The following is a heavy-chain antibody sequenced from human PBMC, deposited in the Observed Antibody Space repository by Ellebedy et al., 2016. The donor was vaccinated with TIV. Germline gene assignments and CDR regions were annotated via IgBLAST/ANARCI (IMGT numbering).Heavy chain of an antibody. CDR3: ARDRGEYYYDSSGSIDY. CDR1: GYSFTSYW. CDR2: IYPGDSDT. V-gene: IGHV5-51*01. Sequence: GESLKISCKGSGYSFTSYWIGWVRQMPGKGLEWMGIIYPGDSDTRYSPSFQGQVTISADKSISTAYLQWSSLRSEDTAVYYCARDRGEYYYDSSGSIDYWGQGTLVTVSS. J-gene: IGHJ4*02. D-gene: IGHD3-22*01.